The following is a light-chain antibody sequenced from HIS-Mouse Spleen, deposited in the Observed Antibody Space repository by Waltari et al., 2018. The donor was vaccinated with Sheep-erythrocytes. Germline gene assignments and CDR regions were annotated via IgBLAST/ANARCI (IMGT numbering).Light chain of an antibody. V-gene: IGLV3-1*01. CDR1: KLGDKY. Sequence: SYELTQPPSVSVSPGQTASITCSGDKLGDKYACWYQQKPGQSPVLVIYQDSKRPSGIPERFVGSNSGNTATLTISGTQAMDEADYYCQAWDSSTAWVFGGGTKLTVL. J-gene: IGLJ3*02. CDR2: QDS. CDR3: QAWDSSTAWV.